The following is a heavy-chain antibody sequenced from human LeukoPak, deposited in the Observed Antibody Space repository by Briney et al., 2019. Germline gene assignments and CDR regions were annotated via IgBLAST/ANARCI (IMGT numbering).Heavy chain of an antibody. CDR2: INPNSGGT. CDR3: ARDSDGYDLHNWFDP. J-gene: IGHJ5*02. Sequence: ASVKVSCKASGYTFTGYYMHWVRQAPGQGLEWMGWINPNSGGTNYAQKFQGRVTMTRDTSISTAYMELSRLRSDDTAVYYCARDSDGYDLHNWFDPWGQGTLVTVSS. V-gene: IGHV1-2*02. D-gene: IGHD5-12*01. CDR1: GYTFTGYY.